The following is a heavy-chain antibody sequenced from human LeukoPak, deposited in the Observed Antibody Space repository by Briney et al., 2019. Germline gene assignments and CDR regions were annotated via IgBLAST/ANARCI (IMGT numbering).Heavy chain of an antibody. V-gene: IGHV3-23*01. CDR2: ISNNGGYT. CDR3: AKQLGYCSDGSCYFPY. Sequence: GGSLRLSCAASGFTFSSSAMCWVRQAPGKGLEWVSAISNNGGYTYYADSVQGRFTISRDNSKSTLCLQMNSLRAEDTAVYYCAKQLGYCSDGSCYFPYWGQGTLDTVSS. J-gene: IGHJ4*02. D-gene: IGHD2-15*01. CDR1: GFTFSSSA.